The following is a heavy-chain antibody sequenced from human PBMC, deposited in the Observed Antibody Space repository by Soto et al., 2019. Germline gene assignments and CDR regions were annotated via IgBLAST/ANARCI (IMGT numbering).Heavy chain of an antibody. J-gene: IGHJ4*02. CDR1: GFTFSNYA. CDR2: ISSAVNT. D-gene: IGHD6-6*01. CDR3: AKQVRNGTSSPFSFAY. V-gene: IGHV3-23*01. Sequence: EVQLLQSGGGLVQPGGSLRLSCAGSGFTFSNYAMSWVRQAPGKGLEWVSAISSAVNTYYADSVKGRFTISRDNSKNTWSLQMNSLRAEKTAVYYCAKQVRNGTSSPFSFAYWGRGTLVT.